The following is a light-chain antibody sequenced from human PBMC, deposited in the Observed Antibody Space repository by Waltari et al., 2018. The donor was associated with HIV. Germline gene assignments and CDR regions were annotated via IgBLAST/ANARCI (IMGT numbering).Light chain of an antibody. Sequence: EIVLTQSPDFQSVTPKESVTITCRTSQSIGDNLHWSQQKPGPSPQLLIKYASQSFSGVPSRFSGSGSGTVFTLTINGLEAEDAATYYCHQSKSLPGTFGQGTKVEIK. CDR1: QSIGDN. CDR2: YAS. V-gene: IGKV6-21*01. J-gene: IGKJ1*01. CDR3: HQSKSLPGT.